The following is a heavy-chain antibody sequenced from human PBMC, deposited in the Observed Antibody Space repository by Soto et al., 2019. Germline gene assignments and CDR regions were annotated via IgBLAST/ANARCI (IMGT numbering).Heavy chain of an antibody. CDR1: GYSLTTYW. CDR3: ATTFDYNGYFDP. J-gene: IGHJ5*02. V-gene: IGHV5-51*01. D-gene: IGHD4-4*01. CDR2: IYLSDSDT. Sequence: GESLKISCKTSGYSLTTYWFAWVRQIPGKGLEWMGIIYLSDSDTIYSPSAQGHFTISADKSIKTAYLQWSSLKASDTAIYYCATTFDYNGYFDPWGQGTQVTVSS.